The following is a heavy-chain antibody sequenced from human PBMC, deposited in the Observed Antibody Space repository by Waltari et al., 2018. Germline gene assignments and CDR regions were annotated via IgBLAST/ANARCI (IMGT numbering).Heavy chain of an antibody. CDR3: ARDDHRSSGYYGLIVDF. Sequence: VKLVQSGAEVKTPGASVDISCKTSGYPFTRSYIPWIRQAPGQGPEWMGKINPNDDSVTYAKKFQDRVIMTSDTSTNTVFMELRGLTSDDTAIYFCARDDHRSSGYYGLIVDFWGQGTPVTVSS. D-gene: IGHD3-3*01. CDR1: GYPFTRSY. CDR2: INPNDDSV. V-gene: IGHV1-46*01. J-gene: IGHJ4*02.